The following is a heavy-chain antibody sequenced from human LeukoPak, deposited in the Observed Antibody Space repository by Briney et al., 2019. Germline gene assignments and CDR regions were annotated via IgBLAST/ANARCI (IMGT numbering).Heavy chain of an antibody. CDR1: GGSISSSSYY. V-gene: IGHV4-39*07. J-gene: IGHJ4*02. Sequence: SETLSLTCTVSGGSISSSSYYWGWIRQPPGKGLEWIGSIYDSGSTYYNPSLKSRVTISVDTSKNQFSLKLNSVTAADTAVYYCARDRYDYVWGSPTLEDVDYWGQGTLVTVSS. D-gene: IGHD3-16*01. CDR3: ARDRYDYVWGSPTLEDVDY. CDR2: IYDSGST.